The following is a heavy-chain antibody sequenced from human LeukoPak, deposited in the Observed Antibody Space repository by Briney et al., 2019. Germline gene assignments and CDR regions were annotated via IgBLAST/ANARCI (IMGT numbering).Heavy chain of an antibody. CDR1: GYSFTSYW. CDR2: IYPGDSDT. Sequence: GESLKISCKGSGYSFTSYWIGWVRQMPGKGLEWMGIIYPGDSDTRYSPSFQGQVTISADKSISTAYLQWSSLKASDTATYYCAGHEANNWGSVRSPYYWGQGTLVTVSS. J-gene: IGHJ4*02. D-gene: IGHD7-27*01. CDR3: AGHEANNWGSVRSPYY. V-gene: IGHV5-51*01.